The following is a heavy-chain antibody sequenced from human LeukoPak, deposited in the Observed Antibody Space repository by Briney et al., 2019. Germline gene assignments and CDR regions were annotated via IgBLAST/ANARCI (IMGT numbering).Heavy chain of an antibody. D-gene: IGHD6-13*01. CDR2: IRNDGSND. CDR3: AKGGSSSHNWFDP. J-gene: IGHJ5*02. Sequence: GGSLRLSCAASGFTFSDYGMHWVRQAPGKGLEWVAFIRNDGSNDYYPDSVKGRFTISRDNSRNMLYLQMNSLRAEDTAFYYCAKGGSSSHNWFDPWGQGTRVTVSS. V-gene: IGHV3-30*02. CDR1: GFTFSDYG.